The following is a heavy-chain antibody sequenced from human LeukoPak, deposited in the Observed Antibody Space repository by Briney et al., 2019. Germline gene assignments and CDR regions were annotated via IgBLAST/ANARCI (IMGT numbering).Heavy chain of an antibody. J-gene: IGHJ4*02. CDR2: ILSDGSKE. CDR3: ARDTVASFDY. CDR1: GFTFSSYG. D-gene: IGHD5-12*01. Sequence: GGSLRLSCAASGFTFSSYGMHWVRQAPGKGLEWVAVILSDGSKEFYTDSVKGRFTISRDNSKNTLYLQMNSLRAEDTAVYYCARDTVASFDYWGQGTLVTVSS. V-gene: IGHV3-33*01.